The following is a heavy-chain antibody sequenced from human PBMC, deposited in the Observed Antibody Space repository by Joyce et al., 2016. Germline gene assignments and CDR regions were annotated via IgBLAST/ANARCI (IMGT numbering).Heavy chain of an antibody. Sequence: EVQLVQSGAEVKKPGESLRISCKASGYSFTNYWMSWVRQMPGKGLEWIGRSDPSDSYNTYSPSFQGNATISADKSITTDYPQWSSLTASDTAIYYCARTPTGYGFGDPVYWGQGTLLTVSS. D-gene: IGHD5-18*01. J-gene: IGHJ4*02. V-gene: IGHV5-10-1*01. CDR2: SDPSDSYN. CDR1: GYSFTNYW. CDR3: ARTPTGYGFGDPVY.